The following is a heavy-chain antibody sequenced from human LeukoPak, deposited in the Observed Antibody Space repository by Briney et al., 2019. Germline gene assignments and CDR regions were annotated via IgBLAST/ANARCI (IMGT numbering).Heavy chain of an antibody. J-gene: IGHJ6*03. V-gene: IGHV3-23*01. CDR3: ARNPPGIVGAPTHYCYYMDV. Sequence: GGSLRLSCAASGFTFSSYAMSWVPRAPGKGREWVSAISGRGGSTYYADSVKGRFTISRDNAKNSLYLQMNSLRAEDTAVYYCARNPPGIVGAPTHYCYYMDVWGRGTTVTISS. CDR1: GFTFSSYA. D-gene: IGHD1-26*01. CDR2: ISGRGGST.